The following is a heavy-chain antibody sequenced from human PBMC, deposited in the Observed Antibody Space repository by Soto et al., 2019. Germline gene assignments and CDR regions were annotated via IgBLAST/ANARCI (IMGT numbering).Heavy chain of an antibody. J-gene: IGHJ5*02. D-gene: IGHD1-26*01. V-gene: IGHV1-46*01. CDR3: ARTSGGNFGIIIEGTNWCAP. CDR1: RATFTSYY. Sequence: GASVKVSCKAPRATFTSYYINWVRQAPGQGLEWIEVINPHGGSTVYAQKFQGRVPMTRDTSASTVNMELGSLRSEDTAVYYCARTSGGNFGIIIEGTNWCAPWGQGTLVTVSS. CDR2: INPHGGST.